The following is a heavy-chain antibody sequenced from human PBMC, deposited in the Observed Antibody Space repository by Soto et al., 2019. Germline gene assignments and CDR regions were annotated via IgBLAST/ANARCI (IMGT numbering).Heavy chain of an antibody. V-gene: IGHV4-39*01. CDR1: GGSISSIIYY. CDR2: IYYSGSS. D-gene: IGHD2-15*01. CDR3: ASRLRSGYCSGGTCNNGFDP. Sequence: SETLSLTCTVSGGSISSIIYYWGWIRQPPGKGLEWIGSIYYSGSSYYNPSLKSRLTISVDTSKNQFSLKLSSVTAADTAVYYCASRLRSGYCSGGTCNNGFDPWGQGTLVTVSS. J-gene: IGHJ5*02.